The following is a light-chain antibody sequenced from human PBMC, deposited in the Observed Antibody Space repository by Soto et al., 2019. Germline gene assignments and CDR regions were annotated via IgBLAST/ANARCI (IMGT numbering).Light chain of an antibody. Sequence: EIVLTQSPGSLSLSPGERATLSCRASQSVDSRFFAWYQQRPGQAPRLLIYGASRRATGIPDRFTGCGSGTDFTLTISGLEPEDFALYYCQQYDSSVTFGLGTKVEIK. J-gene: IGKJ1*01. CDR1: QSVDSRF. V-gene: IGKV3-20*01. CDR3: QQYDSSVT. CDR2: GAS.